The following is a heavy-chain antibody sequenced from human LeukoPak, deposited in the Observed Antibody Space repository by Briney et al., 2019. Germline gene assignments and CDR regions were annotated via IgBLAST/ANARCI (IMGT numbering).Heavy chain of an antibody. J-gene: IGHJ5*02. CDR3: ARGWKVVPAARVYNWFDP. D-gene: IGHD2-2*01. CDR2: INPSGGST. V-gene: IGHV1-46*01. Sequence: ASVKVSCKASGYTFTSYYMHWVRQAPGQGLEWMGIINPSGGSTSYAQKFQGRVTMTRDTSTSTVYMELSNLRSEDTAVYCCARGWKVVPAARVYNWFDPWGQGTLVTVSS. CDR1: GYTFTSYY.